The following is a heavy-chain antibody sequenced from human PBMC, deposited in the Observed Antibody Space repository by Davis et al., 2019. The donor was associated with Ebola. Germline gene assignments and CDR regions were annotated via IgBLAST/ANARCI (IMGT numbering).Heavy chain of an antibody. J-gene: IGHJ3*02. CDR1: GGSFSGYY. V-gene: IGHV4-34*01. Sequence: PGGSLRLSCAVYGGSFSGYYWSWIRQPPGKGLEWIGEINHSGSTNYNPSLKSRVTISVDTSKNQFSLKLSSVTAADTAVYYCARHLTGTTLVAFDIWGQGTMVTVSS. CDR2: INHSGST. D-gene: IGHD1-7*01. CDR3: ARHLTGTTLVAFDI.